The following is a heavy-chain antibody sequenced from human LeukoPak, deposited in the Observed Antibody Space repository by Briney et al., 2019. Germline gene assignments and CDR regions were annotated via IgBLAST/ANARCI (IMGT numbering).Heavy chain of an antibody. V-gene: IGHV4-38-2*01. D-gene: IGHD3-9*01. Sequence: SETLSLTCAVSGYSIINNNYWGWIRQTPGKGLEWIGHIYHGGSIYYNPSLKSRVTISVDTSKNQFSVKLNSVTAADTAVYYCARTSLTGILHDFDHWGQGTLVTVSS. CDR1: GYSIINNNY. CDR3: ARTSLTGILHDFDH. CDR2: IYHGGSI. J-gene: IGHJ4*02.